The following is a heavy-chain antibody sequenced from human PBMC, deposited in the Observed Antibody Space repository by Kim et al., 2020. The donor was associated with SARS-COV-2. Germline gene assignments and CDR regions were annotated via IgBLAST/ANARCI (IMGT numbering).Heavy chain of an antibody. Sequence: ASVKVSCKASGYTFTGYYMHWVRQAPGQGLEWMGWINPNSGGTNYAQKFQGRVTMTRDTSISTAYMELSRLRSDDTAVYYCARDRIAARLVDYWGQGTLVTVSS. CDR2: INPNSGGT. V-gene: IGHV1-2*02. D-gene: IGHD6-6*01. J-gene: IGHJ4*02. CDR1: GYTFTGYY. CDR3: ARDRIAARLVDY.